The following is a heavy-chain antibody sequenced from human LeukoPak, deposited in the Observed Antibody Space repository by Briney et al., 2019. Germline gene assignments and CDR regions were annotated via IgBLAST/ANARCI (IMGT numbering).Heavy chain of an antibody. Sequence: ASETLSLTCTVSGGPISSSSYYWGWIRQPPGKGLEWIGSIYYSGSTYYNPSLKSRVTISVDTSKNQFSLKLSSVTAADTAVYYCARLVHVVRGVHYFDYWGQGTLVTVSS. CDR1: GGPISSSSYY. J-gene: IGHJ4*02. CDR3: ARLVHVVRGVHYFDY. CDR2: IYYSGST. V-gene: IGHV4-39*01. D-gene: IGHD3-10*01.